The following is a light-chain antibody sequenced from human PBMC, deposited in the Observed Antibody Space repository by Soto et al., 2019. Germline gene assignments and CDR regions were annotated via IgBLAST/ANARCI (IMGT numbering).Light chain of an antibody. CDR3: QQTYSAPRT. Sequence: DIQMTQSPSSLSASVGDRVTITCRASQSISSHLNWYQQKPGKAPKVLIYVASSLQSGVPSRFSGSGSGTIFTLTITSLQPEDSATYYCQQTYSAPRTFGQGTKVDIK. CDR2: VAS. V-gene: IGKV1-39*01. J-gene: IGKJ1*01. CDR1: QSISSH.